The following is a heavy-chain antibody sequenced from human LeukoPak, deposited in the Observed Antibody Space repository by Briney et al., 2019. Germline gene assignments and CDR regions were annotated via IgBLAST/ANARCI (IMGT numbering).Heavy chain of an antibody. D-gene: IGHD3-10*01. J-gene: IGHJ4*02. CDR1: GGSISSGGYS. Sequence: EASETLSLTCAVSGGSISSGGYSWSWIRQPPGKGLEWIGYIYHSGSTYYNPSLKSRVTISVDRSKNQFSLKVSSVTAADTAVYYCARVVGYGSGSTPSYYFDYWGQGSLVTVSS. V-gene: IGHV4-30-2*01. CDR3: ARVVGYGSGSTPSYYFDY. CDR2: IYHSGST.